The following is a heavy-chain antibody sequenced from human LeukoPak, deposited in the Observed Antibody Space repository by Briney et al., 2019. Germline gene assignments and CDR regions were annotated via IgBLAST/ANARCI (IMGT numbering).Heavy chain of an antibody. J-gene: IGHJ4*02. V-gene: IGHV3-9*01. D-gene: IGHD5-24*01. CDR3: AKDIRDGYKSGSLDY. CDR1: GFTFDDYA. CDR2: ISWNSGSI. Sequence: GGSLRFSCAASGFTFDDYAMHWVRQAPGKGLEWVSGISWNSGSIGYADSVKGRFTISRDNAKNSLYLQMNSLRAEDTALYYCAKDIRDGYKSGSLDYWGQGTLVTVSS.